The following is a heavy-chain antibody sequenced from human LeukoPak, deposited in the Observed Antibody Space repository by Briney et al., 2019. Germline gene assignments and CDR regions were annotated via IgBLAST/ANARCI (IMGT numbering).Heavy chain of an antibody. J-gene: IGHJ4*02. V-gene: IGHV3-74*01. CDR3: VSFYETN. CDR2: VNSDGSWT. Sequence: GGSLRLSCAASGNYWMHWVRQAPGKGLVWVSHVNSDGSWTSHADSVKGRFTISKDNAKNTVYLQMSNLRTEDTAVYYCVSFYETNWGRGTLVTVSS. CDR1: GNYW. D-gene: IGHD2-2*01.